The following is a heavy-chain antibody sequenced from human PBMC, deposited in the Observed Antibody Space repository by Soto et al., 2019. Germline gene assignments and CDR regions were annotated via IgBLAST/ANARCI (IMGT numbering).Heavy chain of an antibody. V-gene: IGHV4-34*01. D-gene: IGHD2-2*01. J-gene: IGHJ6*02. CDR1: GGSLSGYY. CDR3: ARCPTRRYCSSTSCLKGVKYYYYGMDV. Sequence: SETLSLTCAVYGGSLSGYYWSWIRQPPGKGLEWIGEINHSGSTNYNPSLKSRVTISVDTSKNQFSLKLSSVTAADAAVYYCARCPTRRYCSSTSCLKGVKYYYYGMDVWGQGTTVTVSS. CDR2: INHSGST.